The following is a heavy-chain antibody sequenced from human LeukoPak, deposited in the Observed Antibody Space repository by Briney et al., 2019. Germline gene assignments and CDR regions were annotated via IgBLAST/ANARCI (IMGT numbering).Heavy chain of an antibody. D-gene: IGHD2-15*01. Sequence: GGSLTLSCATSGFTFSSYGMHWVRQAPGKGLEWVAVIWHDGTEKHYADSVKGRFAISRDSSKATLYLQMSSLRAEDTAIYYCAKGLGVGYCSGGSCYNNWLDPWGQGTLVTVSS. CDR2: IWHDGTEK. CDR3: AKGLGVGYCSGGSCYNNWLDP. V-gene: IGHV3-33*03. CDR1: GFTFSSYG. J-gene: IGHJ5*02.